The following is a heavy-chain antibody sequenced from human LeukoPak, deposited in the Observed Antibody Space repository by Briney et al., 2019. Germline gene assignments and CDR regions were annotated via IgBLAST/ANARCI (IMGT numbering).Heavy chain of an antibody. CDR3: AKRPAAGYVYFDS. J-gene: IGHJ4*02. D-gene: IGHD3-10*02. CDR1: GFTVSSNY. CDR2: ISDGGGSS. V-gene: IGHV3-23*01. Sequence: PGGSLRLSCAASGFTVSSNYMSWVRQAPGKGLEWVSTISDGGGSSDYADSVKGRFTISRDNSNNSLYLQMNSLRAEDTAVFYCAKRPAAGYVYFDSWGQGTLVTVSS.